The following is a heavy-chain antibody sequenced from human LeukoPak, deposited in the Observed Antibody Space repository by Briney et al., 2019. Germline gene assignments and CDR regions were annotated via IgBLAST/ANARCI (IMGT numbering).Heavy chain of an antibody. V-gene: IGHV3-23*01. CDR1: GFTFSSYA. CDR2: ISGSGGRT. D-gene: IGHD3-9*01. CDR3: AKDSGYYDILTGYPGGDWFDP. Sequence: PGGSLRLSCAASGFTFSSYAMSWVRQAPGKGLEWVSAISGSGGRTYYADSVKGRFTISRDNSKNTLYLQMNSLRAEDTAVYYCAKDSGYYDILTGYPGGDWFDPWGQGTLVTVSS. J-gene: IGHJ5*02.